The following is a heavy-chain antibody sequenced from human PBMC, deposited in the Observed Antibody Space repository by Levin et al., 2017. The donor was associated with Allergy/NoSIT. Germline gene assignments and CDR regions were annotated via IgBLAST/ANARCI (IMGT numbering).Heavy chain of an antibody. CDR2: IYYSGST. CDR3: ARDIYDRSGYFFDY. Sequence: SETLSLTCTVSGGSISSSSYYWGWIRQPPGKGLEWIGSIYYSGSTYYNPSLKSRVTISVDTSKNQFSLKLSSVTAADTAVYYCARDIYDRSGYFFDYWGQGTLVTVSS. D-gene: IGHD3-22*01. J-gene: IGHJ4*02. V-gene: IGHV4-39*07. CDR1: GGSISSSSYY.